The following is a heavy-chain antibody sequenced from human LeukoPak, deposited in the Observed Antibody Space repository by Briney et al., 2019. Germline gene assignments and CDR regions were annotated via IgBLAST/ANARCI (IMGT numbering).Heavy chain of an antibody. V-gene: IGHV3-11*05. CDR2: IPSTSSYT. Sequence: GGSLRLSCVASGFTFSDYYMSWIRQAPGKGLEWVSYIPSTSSYTSYADSVKGRFTISRDNAKNSLYLQMSSLRAGDTAVYYCARAANTAAGTPTLAIDYWGQGTLVTVSS. J-gene: IGHJ4*02. CDR1: GFTFSDYY. CDR3: ARAANTAAGTPTLAIDY. D-gene: IGHD6-13*01.